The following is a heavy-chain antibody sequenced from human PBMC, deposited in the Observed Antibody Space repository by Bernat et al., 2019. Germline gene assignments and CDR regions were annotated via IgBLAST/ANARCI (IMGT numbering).Heavy chain of an antibody. V-gene: IGHV3-33*01. Sequence: QVQLVESGGGVVQPGTSLTLSCATSGFTLTTYGIHWVRQAPGKGLEWVAVRWSDGNNKYYVDYVKGRFTSSRDNSESTVYLQMNSLRAEDTAVYYCARDNDGSSHYDQFDYWGQGTLVTVSS. CDR1: GFTLTTYG. J-gene: IGHJ4*02. D-gene: IGHD3-22*01. CDR2: RWSDGNNK. CDR3: ARDNDGSSHYDQFDY.